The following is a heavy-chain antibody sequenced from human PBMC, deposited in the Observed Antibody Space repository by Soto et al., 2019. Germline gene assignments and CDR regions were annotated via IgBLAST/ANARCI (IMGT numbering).Heavy chain of an antibody. D-gene: IGHD5-12*01. CDR1: GFTFRSYA. CDR3: ARGIGDGYNLDY. V-gene: IGHV3-30-3*01. Sequence: QVQLVESGGGVVQPGTSLRLSCAVSGFTFRSYATHWVRQAPGGGLEWVALISYDGNNNYCADSVKGRFTISRDTFKNTLFLQMNSLRREDTAMYYCARGIGDGYNLDYWGQGTLVTVSS. J-gene: IGHJ4*02. CDR2: ISYDGNNN.